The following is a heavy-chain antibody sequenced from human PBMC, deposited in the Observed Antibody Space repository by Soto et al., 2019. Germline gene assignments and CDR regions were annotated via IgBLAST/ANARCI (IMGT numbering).Heavy chain of an antibody. J-gene: IGHJ4*02. D-gene: IGHD3-22*01. V-gene: IGHV3-30-3*01. CDR2: ISYDGSNK. CDR1: GFTFSSYA. CDR3: ARDPYVSIDCDAH. Sequence: GGSLRLSCAASGFTFSSYAMHWVRQAPGKGLEWVAVISYDGSNKYYADSVKGRFTISRDNSKNTLYLQMNSLRAEDTAVYYCARDPYVSIDCDAHWGQGTLVTAPS.